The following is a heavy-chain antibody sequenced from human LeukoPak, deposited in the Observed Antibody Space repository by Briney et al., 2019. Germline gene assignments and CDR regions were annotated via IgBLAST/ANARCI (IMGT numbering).Heavy chain of an antibody. CDR1: GFTLSDYY. J-gene: IGHJ3*02. V-gene: IGHV3-11*01. CDR3: ATGYSHGSEAFDI. D-gene: IGHD5-18*01. Sequence: GGSLRLSCAASGFTLSDYYMSWIRQAPGKGLEWVSYISSSGGTIYYADSVKGRFTISRDNAKNSLYLQMNSLRAEDTAVYYCATGYSHGSEAFDIWGQGTMVTVSS. CDR2: ISSSGGTI.